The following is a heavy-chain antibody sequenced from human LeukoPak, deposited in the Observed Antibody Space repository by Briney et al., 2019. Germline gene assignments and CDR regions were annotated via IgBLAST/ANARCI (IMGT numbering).Heavy chain of an antibody. CDR2: ISSSGSTI. D-gene: IGHD2-2*01. J-gene: IGHJ4*02. Sequence: GGSLRLSCAASGFTFSTYTMNWVRQAPGKGLEWVSYISSSGSTIYYADSVKGRFTISRDNAKNSLYLQMNSLRAEDTAVYYCARDQGDIVVVPAALDYWGQGTLVTVSS. CDR1: GFTFSTYT. CDR3: ARDQGDIVVVPAALDY. V-gene: IGHV3-48*04.